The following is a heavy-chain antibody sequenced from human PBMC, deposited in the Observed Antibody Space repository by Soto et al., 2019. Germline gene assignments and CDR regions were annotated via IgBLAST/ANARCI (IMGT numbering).Heavy chain of an antibody. J-gene: IGHJ6*02. CDR1: GFTFSSYG. V-gene: IGHV3-30*18. D-gene: IGHD1-7*01. CDR3: AKEYWNYAYYYYGMDV. Sequence: QVQLVESGGGVVQPGRSLRLSCAASGFTFSSYGMHWVRQAPGKGLEWVAVISYDGSNKYYADSVKGRFTISRDNSKNTLYLQMNSLIAEDTAVYYCAKEYWNYAYYYYGMDVWGQGTTVTVSS. CDR2: ISYDGSNK.